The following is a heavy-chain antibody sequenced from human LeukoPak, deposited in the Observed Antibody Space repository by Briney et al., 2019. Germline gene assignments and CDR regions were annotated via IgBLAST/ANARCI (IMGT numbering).Heavy chain of an antibody. Sequence: PGGSLRPSCAASAFTLSSNYKSWVRPVPGKGLEWVSVIYSGGSTYYPDSVKGRLPFSRHNSKTTPYLNMNSRRVKATAVYYCPGDLVSSGFYYDGMDVWGQGTTVTVSS. V-gene: IGHV3-53*04. J-gene: IGHJ6*02. CDR3: PGDLVSSGFYYDGMDV. D-gene: IGHD6-19*01. CDR2: IYSGGST. CDR1: AFTLSSNY.